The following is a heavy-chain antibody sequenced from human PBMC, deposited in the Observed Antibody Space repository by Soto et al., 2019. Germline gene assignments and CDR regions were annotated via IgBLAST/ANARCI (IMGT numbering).Heavy chain of an antibody. J-gene: IGHJ3*02. Sequence: GGSLRLSCAASGFTFSSYSMTWVRQAPGKGLEWVAHITGSAGTTYYADSVKGRFTISRDTSRNTAYLQMNSLRAEDTALYYCAKCMQAYWNYDAHHIWGQGTMVTVSS. CDR1: GFTFSSYS. V-gene: IGHV3-23*01. D-gene: IGHD2-8*01. CDR3: AKCMQAYWNYDAHHI. CDR2: ITGSAGTT.